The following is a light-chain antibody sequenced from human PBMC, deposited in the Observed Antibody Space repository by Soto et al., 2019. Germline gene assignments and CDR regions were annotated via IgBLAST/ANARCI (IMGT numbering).Light chain of an antibody. CDR1: QSISSSD. Sequence: DIVLTQSPGTLSLSPGERASLSCRASQSISSSDLAWYQQKPGQAPRLLIYGASSRATGIPDRFSGSGSGTEFTLTISSLQSEDFAVYYCQQYNNWPLTFGGGTKVDIK. CDR2: GAS. V-gene: IGKV3D-15*01. CDR3: QQYNNWPLT. J-gene: IGKJ4*01.